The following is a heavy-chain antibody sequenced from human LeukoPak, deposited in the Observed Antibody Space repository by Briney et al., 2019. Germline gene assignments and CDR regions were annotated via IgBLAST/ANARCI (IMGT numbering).Heavy chain of an antibody. CDR3: ARGHRGYSGYDPKYYYGMDV. D-gene: IGHD5-12*01. CDR2: IYTIGST. V-gene: IGHV4-4*07. Sequence: SKTLSLTCTVSGGSISSYYWSWIRQPAGKGLEWIGRIYTIGSTNYNPSLKSRVTMSVDTSKNQFSLKLSSVTAADTAVYYCARGHRGYSGYDPKYYYGMDVWGQGTTVTVSS. J-gene: IGHJ6*02. CDR1: GGSISSYY.